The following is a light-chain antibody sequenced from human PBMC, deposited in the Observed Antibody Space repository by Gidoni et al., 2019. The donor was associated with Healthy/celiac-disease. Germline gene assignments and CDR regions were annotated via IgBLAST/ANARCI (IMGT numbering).Light chain of an antibody. J-gene: IGKJ1*01. CDR1: QSVLYSSNNKNY. V-gene: IGKV4-1*01. CDR3: QQYYSTPPT. Sequence: DIVMTQSPASLAVSLGERATINCKSSQSVLYSSNNKNYLAWYQQKPGQPPKLLIYSASTRESRVPDRFSGSGSGTDFTLTISSLQAEDVAVYYCQQYYSTPPTFGQGTKVEIK. CDR2: SAS.